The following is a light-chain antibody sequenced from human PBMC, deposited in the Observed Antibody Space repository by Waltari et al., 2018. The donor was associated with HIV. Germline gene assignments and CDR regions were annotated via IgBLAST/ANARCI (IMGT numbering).Light chain of an antibody. J-gene: IGLJ3*02. CDR3: QSYDTRLSGSV. CDR1: SSNIGARAHFD. CDR2: GNN. V-gene: IGLV1-40*01. Sequence: QSVLTQPPSVSGAPGQTVTISCTGSSSNIGARAHFDVHWYQQLPGTAPKLLIYGNNNRPSGVPDRFAGSKSGASASLAITGLQAEDEADYYCQSYDTRLSGSVFGGGTNLTVL.